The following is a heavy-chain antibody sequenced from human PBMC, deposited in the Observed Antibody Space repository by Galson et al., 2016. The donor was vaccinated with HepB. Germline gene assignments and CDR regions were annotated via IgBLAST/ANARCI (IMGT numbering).Heavy chain of an antibody. CDR1: GFSFEEYA. V-gene: IGHV3-9*01. J-gene: IGHJ4*02. D-gene: IGHD4-17*01. Sequence: SLRLSCAASGFSFEEYAMHWVRQAPGKGLEWVSGISWNSGRIEYADSVKGRFTISRDNAKKSVFLQMNSLRGEDTALYYCAKVGRTTVIRYFDSWGPGILVTVSS. CDR3: AKVGRTTVIRYFDS. CDR2: ISWNSGRI.